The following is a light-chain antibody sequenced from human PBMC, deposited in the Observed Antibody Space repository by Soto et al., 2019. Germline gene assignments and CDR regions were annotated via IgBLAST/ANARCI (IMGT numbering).Light chain of an antibody. CDR2: DAS. V-gene: IGKV3D-15*01. CDR1: QSVSSY. J-gene: IGKJ1*01. Sequence: EVVFTQSPCTLSLSAGERATLSCRASQSVSSYLAWYQQKPGQAPRLLIYDASNRATGIPARFSGSGSGTEFTLTISSLQSEDFAVYFCQQYNKWPTTFGQGTKV. CDR3: QQYNKWPTT.